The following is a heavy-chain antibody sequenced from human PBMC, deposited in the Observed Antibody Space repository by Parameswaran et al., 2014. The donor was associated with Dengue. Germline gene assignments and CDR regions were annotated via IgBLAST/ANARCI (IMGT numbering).Heavy chain of an antibody. CDR3: ASRGGSYSFYYYYYGMDV. Sequence: ASETLSLTCAVYGGSFSGYYWSWIRQPPGKGLEWIGEINHSGSTNYNPSLKSRVTISVDTSKNQFSLKLSSVTAADTAVYYCASRGGSYSFYYYYYGMDVWGQGTTVTVSS. CDR1: GGSFSGYY. CDR2: INHSGST. D-gene: IGHD1-26*01. J-gene: IGHJ6*02. V-gene: IGHV4-34*01.